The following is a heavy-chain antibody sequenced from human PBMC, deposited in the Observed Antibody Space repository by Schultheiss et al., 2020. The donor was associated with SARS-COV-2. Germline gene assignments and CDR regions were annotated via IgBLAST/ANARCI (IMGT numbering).Heavy chain of an antibody. D-gene: IGHD4-23*01. Sequence: TLSLTCTVSGGSISSGDYYWSWIRQPPGKGLEWIGYIYYSGSTYYNPSLKSRVTISVDTSKNQFSLKLSSVTAADTAVYYCARAGGNSGYFDYWGQGTLVTVSS. CDR3: ARAGGNSGYFDY. V-gene: IGHV4-30-4*01. CDR2: IYYSGST. CDR1: GGSISSGDYY. J-gene: IGHJ4*02.